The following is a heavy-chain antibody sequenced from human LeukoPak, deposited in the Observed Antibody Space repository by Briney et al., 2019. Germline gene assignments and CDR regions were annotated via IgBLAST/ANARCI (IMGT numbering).Heavy chain of an antibody. Sequence: ASVKVSCKASGYTFTGYYMHWVRQAPGQGLEWMGWINPNSGGTNYAQKFQDRVTMTRDTSISTAYMELSRLRSDDTAVYYCARDYYDSTGYSYVLDYWGQGTLVTVSS. CDR2: INPNSGGT. V-gene: IGHV1-2*02. CDR3: ARDYYDSTGYSYVLDY. J-gene: IGHJ4*02. CDR1: GYTFTGYY. D-gene: IGHD3-22*01.